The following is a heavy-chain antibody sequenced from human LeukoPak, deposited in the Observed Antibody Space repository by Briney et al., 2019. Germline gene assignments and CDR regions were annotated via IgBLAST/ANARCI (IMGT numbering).Heavy chain of an antibody. V-gene: IGHV1-46*01. D-gene: IGHD3-10*01. J-gene: IGHJ4*02. CDR2: INPSGGST. CDR1: GYTFTSYY. CDR3: ARDSLDYYGSGSCTFDY. Sequence: ASVKVSCKASGYTFTSYYMHWVRQAPGQGLEWMGIINPSGGSTSYAQKFQGRVTMTRDTSTSTVYMELSSLRSEDTAVYYCARDSLDYYGSGSCTFDYWGQGTLVTVSS.